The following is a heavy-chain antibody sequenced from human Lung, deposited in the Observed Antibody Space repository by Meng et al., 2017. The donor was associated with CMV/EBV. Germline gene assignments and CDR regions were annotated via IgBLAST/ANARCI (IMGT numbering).Heavy chain of an antibody. V-gene: IGHV3-48*04. J-gene: IGHJ4*02. CDR2: ISFSGTTM. CDR1: GFTFSDYS. Sequence: GGSLRLSCAASGFTFSDYSLNWVRQAPGKGLEWISYISFSGTTMYYADSVKGRFTISRDYAKNSLYLQMNSLRAEDTAVYYCARNWGYNDGTSYYWGRFDYXGQGXLVTVSS. CDR3: ARNWGYNDGTSYYWGRFDY. D-gene: IGHD3-22*01.